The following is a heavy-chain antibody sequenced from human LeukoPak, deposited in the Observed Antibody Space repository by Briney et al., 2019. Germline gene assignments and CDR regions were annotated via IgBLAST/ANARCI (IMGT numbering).Heavy chain of an antibody. V-gene: IGHV3-15*01. CDR2: IKSKTDGGTT. J-gene: IGHJ4*02. CDR3: TAGVGHSDQDS. Sequence: GGSLRLSCAASGFTFNNAWMSWVRQAPGKGLEWVGRIKSKTDGGTTDYAAPVKGRFTISRDDSKNTLYLQMNSLKTEDTAVYYCTAGVGHSDQDSWGQGTLVTVSS. CDR1: GFTFNNAW. D-gene: IGHD1-26*01.